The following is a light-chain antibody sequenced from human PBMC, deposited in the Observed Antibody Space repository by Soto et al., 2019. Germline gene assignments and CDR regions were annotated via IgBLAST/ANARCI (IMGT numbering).Light chain of an antibody. CDR3: AAWDDSLSGGV. CDR1: RSSVGSNP. Sequence: QSVLTQPPSASGTPGQRVTISCSGGRSSVGSNPVNWYQQFPGTAPKLLIHGDTQRPSGVPDRFSGSKSGASASLAISGLQSEDEADYYCAAWDDSLSGGVFGGGTKVTVL. J-gene: IGLJ3*02. CDR2: GDT. V-gene: IGLV1-44*01.